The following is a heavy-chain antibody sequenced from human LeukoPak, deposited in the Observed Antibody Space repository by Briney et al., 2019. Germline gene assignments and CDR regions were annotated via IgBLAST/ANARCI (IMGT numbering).Heavy chain of an antibody. CDR3: TTVFGPQWDF. CDR1: GFTFSEAW. Sequence: PGGSLRLSCAASGFTFSEAWMSWVRQAPGKGLEWVGRIQRKTDGATTDYAAPVKGRFTISRDDSESTAYLQMNSLKTEDTAVYYCTTVFGPQWDFWGQGTLVTVSS. CDR2: IQRKTDGATT. D-gene: IGHD6-19*01. V-gene: IGHV3-15*01. J-gene: IGHJ4*02.